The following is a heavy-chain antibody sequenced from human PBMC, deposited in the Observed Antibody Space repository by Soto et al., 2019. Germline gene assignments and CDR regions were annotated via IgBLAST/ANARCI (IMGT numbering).Heavy chain of an antibody. CDR2: IWYDGSNK. J-gene: IGHJ4*02. D-gene: IGHD2-2*01. Sequence: VGSLRLSCAASGFTFSSYGMHWVRQAPGKGLEWVAVIWYDGSNKYYADSVKGRFTISRDNSKNTLYLQMNSLRAEDTAVYYCARADCSSTSCYGSIDYWGQGTLVTVSS. V-gene: IGHV3-33*01. CDR1: GFTFSSYG. CDR3: ARADCSSTSCYGSIDY.